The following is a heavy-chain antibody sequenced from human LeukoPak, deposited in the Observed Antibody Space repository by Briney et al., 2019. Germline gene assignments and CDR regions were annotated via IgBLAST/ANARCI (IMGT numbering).Heavy chain of an antibody. CDR2: INPSGGST. Sequence: ASVKVSCKTSGYTFTRYYMHWVRQAPGQGLECMGVINPSGGSTRYPQKFQGRVTMTRDTSTSTVYMELSSLRSDDTAVYFCAREAFIEMTTIASAFDFWGQRTLVTVSS. V-gene: IGHV1-46*01. J-gene: IGHJ4*02. CDR3: AREAFIEMTTIASAFDF. D-gene: IGHD5-24*01. CDR1: GYTFTRYY.